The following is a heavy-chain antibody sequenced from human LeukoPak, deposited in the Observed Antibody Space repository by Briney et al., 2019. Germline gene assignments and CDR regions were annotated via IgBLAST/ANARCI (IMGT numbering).Heavy chain of an antibody. CDR3: ARNRRRHYYDSSGYYQTR. CDR2: ISSSGSTI. V-gene: IGHV3-11*01. J-gene: IGHJ4*02. Sequence: AGGSLRLSCAASGSTFSDYYMSWIRQAPGKGLEWVSYISSSGSTIYYADSVKGRFTISRDNAKNSLYLQMNSLRAEDTAVYYCARNRRRHYYDSSGYYQTRWGQGTLVTVSS. D-gene: IGHD3-22*01. CDR1: GSTFSDYY.